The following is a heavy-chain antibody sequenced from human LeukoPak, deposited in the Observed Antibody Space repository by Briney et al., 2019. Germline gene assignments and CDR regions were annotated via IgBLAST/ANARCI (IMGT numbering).Heavy chain of an antibody. D-gene: IGHD2-2*03. J-gene: IGHJ4*02. V-gene: IGHV3-23*01. CDR1: GFTFSSYA. Sequence: GGSLRLSCAASGFTFSSYAMSWVRQAPGKGLEWVATLSSGGNTHYADSVQGRFTISRDSSKNMLYLQMNSLGVEDTAMYYCAKKVTGNGYHPFDYWGQGALVTVSS. CDR3: AKKVTGNGYHPFDY. CDR2: LSSGGNT.